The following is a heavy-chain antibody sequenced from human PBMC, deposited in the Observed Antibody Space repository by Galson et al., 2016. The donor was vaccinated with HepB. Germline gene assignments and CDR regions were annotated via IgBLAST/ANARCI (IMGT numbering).Heavy chain of an antibody. V-gene: IGHV3-74*01. CDR1: GFTSSRYW. Sequence: SLRLSCAASGFTSSRYWMHWVRQVPGKGLVWVSRINENGRTTNYADSVKGRFTISRDNAKNKLFLQMDSLRDEDTAVYYCAAKRSDFGELSPLDYWGQGTLVTVS. J-gene: IGHJ4*02. D-gene: IGHD3-10*01. CDR3: AAKRSDFGELSPLDY. CDR2: INENGRTT.